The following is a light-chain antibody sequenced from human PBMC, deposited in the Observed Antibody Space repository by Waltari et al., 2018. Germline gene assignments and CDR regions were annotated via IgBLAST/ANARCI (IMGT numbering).Light chain of an antibody. V-gene: IGLV2-23*01. Sequence: QSALTQPASVSGSPGQSITISCTGTSSDVGSHNLVYWYQHHPGKAPKLMIYEDTKRPSGVSNRFSGSKSGNTASLTISGLQAEDEADYYCCSYAGGTASILLGGGTKLTVL. CDR3: CSYAGGTASIL. J-gene: IGLJ2*01. CDR2: EDT. CDR1: SSDVGSHNL.